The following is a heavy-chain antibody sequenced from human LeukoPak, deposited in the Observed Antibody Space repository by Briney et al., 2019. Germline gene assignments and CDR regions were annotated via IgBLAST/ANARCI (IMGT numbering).Heavy chain of an antibody. CDR1: GGPISTYY. Sequence: SETLSLTCTVSGGPISTYYWSWLRQPPGKGLEWIGYIYYSGSTNYNPSLKSRVTISVDTSKNQISLKLNSVTAADTAVYYCARGSGWYYYWGQGTLVAVSS. CDR3: ARGSGWYYY. CDR2: IYYSGST. V-gene: IGHV4-59*01. D-gene: IGHD6-19*01. J-gene: IGHJ4*02.